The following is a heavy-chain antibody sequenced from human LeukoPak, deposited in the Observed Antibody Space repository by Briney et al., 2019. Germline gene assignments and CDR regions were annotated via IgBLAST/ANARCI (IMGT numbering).Heavy chain of an antibody. CDR3: AKQSAGSAAWYSLHYDF. CDR2: ISGSGGST. CDR1: GFTFSSYA. D-gene: IGHD6-13*01. J-gene: IGHJ4*02. V-gene: IGHV3-23*01. Sequence: GRPLRLSCAASGFTFSSYAMSWVRQAPGKGLEWVSAISGSGGSTYYADSVKGRFTISRDNSKNTLYLQMNSLRAEDTAVYFCAKQSAGSAAWYSLHYDFWGQGTLVTVSS.